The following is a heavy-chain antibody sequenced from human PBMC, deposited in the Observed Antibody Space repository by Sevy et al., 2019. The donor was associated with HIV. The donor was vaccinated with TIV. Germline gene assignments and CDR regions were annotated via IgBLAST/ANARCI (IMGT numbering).Heavy chain of an antibody. Sequence: SQTLSLTCAISGDSVSSNSAAWNWIRQSPSRGLEWLGRTYYRSKWYNDYAVSVKSRITINPDTSKNQFSLQLNSVTPEDTAVYYCARTPRRGNRIAVAGDGNYYYGMDVWGQGTTVTVSS. CDR3: ARTPRRGNRIAVAGDGNYYYGMDV. CDR1: GDSVSSNSAA. CDR2: TYYRSKWYN. V-gene: IGHV6-1*01. J-gene: IGHJ6*02. D-gene: IGHD6-19*01.